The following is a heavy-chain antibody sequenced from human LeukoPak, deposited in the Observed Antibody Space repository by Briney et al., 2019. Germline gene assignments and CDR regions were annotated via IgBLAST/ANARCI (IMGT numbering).Heavy chain of an antibody. D-gene: IGHD4-23*01. CDR3: GKVGGNTNS. CDR2: IHNSRGT. J-gene: IGHJ4*02. CDR1: GASITSDIFY. V-gene: IGHV4-30-4*01. Sequence: SETLSLTCTVSGASITSDIFYWNWIRQSPGEGLEWIGAIHNSRGTSYNPSLESRLTISVDPSENKFFLKMTSVTDADTATYYCGKVGGNTNSWGQGTLVTVSS.